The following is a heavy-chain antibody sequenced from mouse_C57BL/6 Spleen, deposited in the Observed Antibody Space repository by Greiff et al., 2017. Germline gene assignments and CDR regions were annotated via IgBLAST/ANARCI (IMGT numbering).Heavy chain of an antibody. V-gene: IGHV1-26*01. CDR3: ARRGYSIPFAY. CDR1: GYTFTDYY. D-gene: IGHD2-5*01. CDR2: INPNNGGT. Sequence: EVQLQQSGPELVKPGASVKISCKASGYTFTDYYMNWVKQSHGKSLEWIGDINPNNGGTSYNQKFKGKATLTVDKSSSTAYMELRSLTSEDSAVYYCARRGYSIPFAYWGQGPLVTVSA. J-gene: IGHJ3*01.